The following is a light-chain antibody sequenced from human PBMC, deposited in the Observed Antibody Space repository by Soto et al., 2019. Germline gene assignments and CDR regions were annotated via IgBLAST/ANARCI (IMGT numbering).Light chain of an antibody. J-gene: IGKJ1*01. Sequence: DIQMTQSPSTLSASVGDRVTITCRASQSINTWLAWHQQKPGKAPKLLIYKASTLESGVPPRFSGSGSGTEFTLTITSLQPDDFATYYCQQYYSYWTFGQGTKVEIK. CDR1: QSINTW. CDR2: KAS. V-gene: IGKV1-5*03. CDR3: QQYYSYWT.